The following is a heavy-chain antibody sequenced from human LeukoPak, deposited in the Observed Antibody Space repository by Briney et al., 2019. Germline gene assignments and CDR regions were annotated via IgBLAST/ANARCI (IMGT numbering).Heavy chain of an antibody. Sequence: ASVKVSCKASGYTFTTYDINWVRQAPGQGLEWMGWMSPNSDDTGFAQKFQGRVTMTRNTSIGTAYMELSSLRSEDTAVYYCARGRYSRYYGLDVWGQGTTVTVSS. D-gene: IGHD6-13*01. CDR2: MSPNSDDT. J-gene: IGHJ6*02. V-gene: IGHV1-8*01. CDR1: GYTFTTYD. CDR3: ARGRYSRYYGLDV.